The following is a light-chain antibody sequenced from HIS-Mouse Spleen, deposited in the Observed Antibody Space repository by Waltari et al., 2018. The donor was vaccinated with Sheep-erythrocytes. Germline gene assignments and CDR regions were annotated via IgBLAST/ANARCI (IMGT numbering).Light chain of an antibody. CDR1: SSDVGGYNY. Sequence: QSALTQPRSVSGSPGQSVTISCTGTSSDVGGYNYVSWYQQYPGKAPKLMIYDVSKRASGVPDRLAGSKSGNTASLTISGLQAEDEADYYCCSYAGSYNHVFATGTKVTVL. CDR3: CSYAGSYNHV. CDR2: DVS. J-gene: IGLJ1*01. V-gene: IGLV2-11*01.